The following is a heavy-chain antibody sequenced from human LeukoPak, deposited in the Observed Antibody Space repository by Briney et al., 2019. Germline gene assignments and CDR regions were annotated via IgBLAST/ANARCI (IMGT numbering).Heavy chain of an antibody. CDR1: GFTFDDYA. Sequence: GGSLRLSCAASGFTFDDYAMHWVRQAPGKGLEWVSGISWNSGSIGYADSVKGRFTISRDNAKNSLYLQMNSLRAEDTALYYCAKCMYRDMGFGELLDICPFDYWGQGTLVTVSS. CDR3: AKCMYRDMGFGELLDICPFDY. CDR2: ISWNSGSI. J-gene: IGHJ4*02. V-gene: IGHV3-9*01. D-gene: IGHD3-10*01.